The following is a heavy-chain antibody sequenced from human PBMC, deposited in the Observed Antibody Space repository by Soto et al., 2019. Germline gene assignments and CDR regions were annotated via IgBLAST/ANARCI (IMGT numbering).Heavy chain of an antibody. CDR2: ISWNSRNI. D-gene: IGHD1-26*01. V-gene: IGHV3-9*01. CDR3: ARDPLVGATTWVVY. CDR1: GFRFEDYG. J-gene: IGHJ4*02. Sequence: PGGSLRLSCAASGFRFEDYGMHWVRQAPGKGLEWVSSISWNSRNIAYADSVKGRFTVSRDNAKNSLYLQMNSLRAEDTAVYYCARDPLVGATTWVVYWGQGTLVTVSS.